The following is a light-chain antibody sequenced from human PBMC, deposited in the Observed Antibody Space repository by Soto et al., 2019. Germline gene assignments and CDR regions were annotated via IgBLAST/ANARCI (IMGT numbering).Light chain of an antibody. CDR1: QSVSSY. V-gene: IGKV3-11*01. CDR2: DAS. J-gene: IGKJ4*01. Sequence: EIVLTQSPATLSLSPGERATLSCRASQSVSSYLAWYQQKPGQAPRLLIYDASNRATGIPAMFSGSGSGTDFTLTISSLEPEDFAIYYCQQRRSTWLTFGGGTKVEIK. CDR3: QQRRSTWLT.